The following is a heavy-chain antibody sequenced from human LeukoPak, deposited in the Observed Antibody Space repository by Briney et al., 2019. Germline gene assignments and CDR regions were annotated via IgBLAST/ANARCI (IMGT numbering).Heavy chain of an antibody. CDR1: GFTFSGHA. CDR3: VRPQYGGGFDY. J-gene: IGHJ4*02. D-gene: IGHD2-21*01. V-gene: IGHV3-30*04. CDR2: ILYDGSQK. Sequence: GGSLTLSCAASGFTFSGHAMHWVRQAPGKGLQWVAVILYDGSQKYYADSVKGRFTVSRDNSKNTVYLQMTGLRPDDTAVYYCVRPQYGGGFDYWGQGTLVTVSS.